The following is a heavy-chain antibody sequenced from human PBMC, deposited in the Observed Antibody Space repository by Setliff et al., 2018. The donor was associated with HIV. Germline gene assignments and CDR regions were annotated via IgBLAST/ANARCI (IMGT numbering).Heavy chain of an antibody. CDR1: GYSFNNYW. Sequence: PGESLKISCTASGYSFNNYWIGWVRQMPGRGLEWIGVIYPGDSETRYGPSFQGQVSISADRSITTAYLEWRSLKASDTAMYYCTRRRRAPGSEDLEAYWGQGTLVTVSS. CDR3: TRRRRAPGSEDLEAY. V-gene: IGHV5-51*01. J-gene: IGHJ4*02. CDR2: IYPGDSET. D-gene: IGHD1-26*01.